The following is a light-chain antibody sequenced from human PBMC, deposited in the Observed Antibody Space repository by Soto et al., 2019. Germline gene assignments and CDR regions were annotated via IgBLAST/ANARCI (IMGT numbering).Light chain of an antibody. V-gene: IGLV2-14*01. J-gene: IGLJ2*01. Sequence: QSALTQPASVSGSPGQSITISCTGTSSDVGGYNYVSWYQQHPGKAPKLMIYDVSNRPSGVSNRFSGSKSGNTASLTISGLQHEDEDAYYCSSYTSSSTLRVFGGGTKLTVL. CDR1: SSDVGGYNY. CDR3: SSYTSSSTLRV. CDR2: DVS.